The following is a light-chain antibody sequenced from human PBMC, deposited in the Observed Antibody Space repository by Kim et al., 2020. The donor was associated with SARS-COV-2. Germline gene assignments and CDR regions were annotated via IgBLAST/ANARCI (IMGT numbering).Light chain of an antibody. V-gene: IGKV1-5*03. CDR2: KAS. Sequence: ASVGDRVTITGRASQYITRRLAWYQQKPGKAPKVLISKASTLESGVPSTFSGSGSGTDFTRTISSLQPDDFATYYCQQYDTYPWTFGQGTKVDIK. J-gene: IGKJ1*01. CDR1: QYITRR. CDR3: QQYDTYPWT.